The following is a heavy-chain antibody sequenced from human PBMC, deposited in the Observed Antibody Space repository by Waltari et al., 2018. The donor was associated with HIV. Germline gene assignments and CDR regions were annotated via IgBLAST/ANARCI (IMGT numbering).Heavy chain of an antibody. V-gene: IGHV4-34*01. J-gene: IGHJ4*02. D-gene: IGHD6-13*01. CDR2: VNHSGST. CDR3: ARMPILGYGSYAFDS. Sequence: QVQLKQWGAGVLKPSETLSLTCAVYSESFSGNYWSWIRQPPGKGLEWIGEVNHSGSTNYNPSLKRRVTISIDTSKKQFSLRLTSVTAADTALYYCARMPILGYGSYAFDSWGQGTLVTVSS. CDR1: SESFSGNY.